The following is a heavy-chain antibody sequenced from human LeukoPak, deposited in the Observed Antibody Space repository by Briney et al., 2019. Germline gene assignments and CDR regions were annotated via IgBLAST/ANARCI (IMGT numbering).Heavy chain of an antibody. V-gene: IGHV4-39*07. J-gene: IGHJ4*02. CDR2: IYYSGST. D-gene: IGHD6-13*01. CDR1: GGSISSSSYY. CDR3: AREIAAAGNFDY. Sequence: SETLSLTCTVSGGSISSSSYYWGWIRQPPGKGLEWIGSIYYSGSTYYNPSLKSRVIVSLDKSRNQFSLKLSSVTAADTAVYYCAREIAAAGNFDYWGQGTLVTVSS.